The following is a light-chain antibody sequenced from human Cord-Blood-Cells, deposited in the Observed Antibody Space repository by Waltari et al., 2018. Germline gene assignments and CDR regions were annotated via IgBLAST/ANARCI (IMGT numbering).Light chain of an antibody. CDR3: NSRDSSGNHLRV. J-gene: IGLJ3*02. V-gene: IGLV3-19*01. CDR1: SLRSYY. CDR2: GKN. Sequence: SSELTQDPAVSVALGQTVRIKCQGDSLRSYYASWYQPKPGQAPVLVIYGKNNRPSGIPDRVSGASSGDTASLTITGAQAEDEADYYCNSRDSSGNHLRVFGGGTKLTVL.